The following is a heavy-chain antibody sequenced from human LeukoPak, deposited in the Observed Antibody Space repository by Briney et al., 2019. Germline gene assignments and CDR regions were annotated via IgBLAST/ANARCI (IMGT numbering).Heavy chain of an antibody. CDR2: IYSGGST. J-gene: IGHJ5*02. CDR1: GFTVSSNY. D-gene: IGHD6-19*01. Sequence: GGSLRLSCAASGFTVSSNYMSWVRQAPGKGLEWVSVIYSGGSTYYADSVKGRFTISRDNSKNTQYLQMNSLRAEDTAVYYCARVPLVAGIPDWFDPWGQGTLVTVSS. V-gene: IGHV3-66*01. CDR3: ARVPLVAGIPDWFDP.